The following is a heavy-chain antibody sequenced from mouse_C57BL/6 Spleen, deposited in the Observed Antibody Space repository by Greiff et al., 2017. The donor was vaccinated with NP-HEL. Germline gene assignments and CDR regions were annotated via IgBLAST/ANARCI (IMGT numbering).Heavy chain of an antibody. V-gene: IGHV1-15*01. CDR2: IDPETGGT. J-gene: IGHJ1*03. Sequence: VQLQQSGAELVRPGASVTLSCKASGYTFTDYEMHWVKQTHVHGLEWIGAIDPETGGTAYNQKFKGKAILTADKSSSTAYMELRSLTSVYSAVYYGTGLLLRRADWYCDVWGTGTTVTVSS. CDR3: TGLLLRRADWYCDV. D-gene: IGHD1-1*01. CDR1: GYTFTDYE.